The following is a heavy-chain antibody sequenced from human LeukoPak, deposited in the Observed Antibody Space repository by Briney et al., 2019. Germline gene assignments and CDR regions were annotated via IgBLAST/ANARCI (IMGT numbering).Heavy chain of an antibody. J-gene: IGHJ3*02. Sequence: QPSETLSLTCTVSGGSISTSTYYWGWIRQPPGKGLEWIGSIYYTGSTYYNPSLKSRLTISVDTSKNQFSLKLSSVTAADTAVYYCAREGGETDVAFDIWGQGTMVTVSS. CDR2: IYYTGST. CDR1: GGSISTSTYY. D-gene: IGHD2-21*01. V-gene: IGHV4-39*02. CDR3: AREGGETDVAFDI.